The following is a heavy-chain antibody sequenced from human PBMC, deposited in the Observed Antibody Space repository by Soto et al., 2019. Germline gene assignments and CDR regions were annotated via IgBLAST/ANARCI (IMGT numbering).Heavy chain of an antibody. CDR1: GFTFSTTV. CDR2: IGGSGSST. J-gene: IGHJ4*02. D-gene: IGHD6-19*01. Sequence: EVQLLESGGGLVQPGGSLRLSCAASGFTFSTTVMSWVRQAPGKGLEWVSGIGGSGSSTYHADSVKGRFTISRDNSKNTLYLQMKSLRAEDTAIYYCAKGKRNSGWWLDSWGQGTLVTVSS. CDR3: AKGKRNSGWWLDS. V-gene: IGHV3-23*01.